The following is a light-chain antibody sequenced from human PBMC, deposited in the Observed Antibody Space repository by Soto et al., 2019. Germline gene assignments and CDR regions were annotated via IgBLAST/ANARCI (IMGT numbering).Light chain of an antibody. V-gene: IGKV3-20*01. CDR3: QQYGSSPRT. Sequence: EIVLTQSPGTLSLSPGERDTLSCRASQSVSSSYLAWYQQKPGQAPRLLIFGASSRATDIPDRFSGSGSGTDFTFTISRLEPEDFAVYYCQQYGSSPRTFGQGTKVDIK. CDR1: QSVSSSY. J-gene: IGKJ1*01. CDR2: GAS.